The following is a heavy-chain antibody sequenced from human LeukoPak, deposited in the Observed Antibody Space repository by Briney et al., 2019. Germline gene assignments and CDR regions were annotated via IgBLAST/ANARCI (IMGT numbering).Heavy chain of an antibody. CDR2: INTNTGNP. V-gene: IGHV7-4-1*02. CDR3: AREVVPAAMRFFDY. Sequence: ASVKVSCKASGNTFTSYAMNWVRQAPGQGLEWMGWINTNTGNPTYAQGFTGRFVFSLDTSVSTAYLQISSLKAEDTAVYYCAREVVPAAMRFFDYWGQGTLVTVSS. J-gene: IGHJ4*02. D-gene: IGHD2-2*01. CDR1: GNTFTSYA.